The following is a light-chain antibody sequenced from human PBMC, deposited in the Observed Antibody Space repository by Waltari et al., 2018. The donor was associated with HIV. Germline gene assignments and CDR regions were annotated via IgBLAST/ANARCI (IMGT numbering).Light chain of an antibody. CDR3: QTWDNNFYV. CDR1: QLGNKY. Sequence: SYDLTQPPSVSVSPGQTASITCSVDQLGNKYIWWYQQKSGQSPVLVIYHDSKRPPGIPERFSGSSSGHTATLTISETQTVDEADYYCQTWDNNFYVFGTGTKVTVL. V-gene: IGLV3-1*01. J-gene: IGLJ1*01. CDR2: HDS.